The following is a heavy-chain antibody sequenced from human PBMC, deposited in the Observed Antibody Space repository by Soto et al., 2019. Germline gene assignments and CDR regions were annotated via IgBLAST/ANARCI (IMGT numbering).Heavy chain of an antibody. Sequence: GASVKVSCKASGFTFTSSAVQWVRQARGQRLEWMGWIVVGSGDTNYPQKFQERVTITRDMSTSTAYMELSSLRFEDTAVYYCAADRDYDFWSGLIRDPPWNLDYWGQGTLVTVSS. CDR1: GFTFTSSA. J-gene: IGHJ4*02. V-gene: IGHV1-58*01. CDR2: IVVGSGDT. CDR3: AADRDYDFWSGLIRDPPWNLDY. D-gene: IGHD3-3*01.